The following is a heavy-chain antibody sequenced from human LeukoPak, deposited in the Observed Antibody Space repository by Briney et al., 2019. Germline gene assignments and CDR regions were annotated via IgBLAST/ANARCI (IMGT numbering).Heavy chain of an antibody. CDR3: ARDWMVGATFQTQGPVDY. D-gene: IGHD1-26*01. Sequence: GASVKVSCKASGYTFTSYGNSWVRQAPGQGLEWMGWISAYNGNTNYAQKLQGRVTMTTDTSTSTAYMELRSLRSDDTAVYYCARDWMVGATFQTQGPVDYWGQGTRVTVSS. J-gene: IGHJ4*02. V-gene: IGHV1-18*01. CDR2: ISAYNGNT. CDR1: GYTFTSYG.